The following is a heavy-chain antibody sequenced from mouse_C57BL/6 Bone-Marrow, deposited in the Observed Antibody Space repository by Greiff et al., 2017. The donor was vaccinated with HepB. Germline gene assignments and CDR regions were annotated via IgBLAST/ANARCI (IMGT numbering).Heavy chain of an antibody. J-gene: IGHJ4*01. CDR1: GYTFTSYG. V-gene: IGHV1-81*01. CDR2: IYPRSGNT. Sequence: QVQLQQSGAELARPGASVKLSCKASGYTFTSYGISWVQQRPGQGLEWIGEIYPRSGNTYYNEKFKGKATLTADKSSSTAYMELRSLTSEDSAVYFCARKVGGPMDYWGQGTSVTVSS. CDR3: ARKVGGPMDY. D-gene: IGHD1-1*01.